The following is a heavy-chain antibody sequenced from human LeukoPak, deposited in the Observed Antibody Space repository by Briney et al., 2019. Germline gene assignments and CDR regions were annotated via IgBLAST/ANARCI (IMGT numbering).Heavy chain of an antibody. Sequence: EASVKVSCKASGYIFNSYGMHWVRQAPGQRLEWMGWISAGNDDTKYSQKLQGRVTITRDTSASTVYMGLSSLRSEDTAVYYCARDGPGNNYGKFDYWGQGTLVTVSS. CDR3: ARDGPGNNYGKFDY. D-gene: IGHD3-10*01. V-gene: IGHV1-3*01. CDR2: ISAGNDDT. CDR1: GYIFNSYG. J-gene: IGHJ4*02.